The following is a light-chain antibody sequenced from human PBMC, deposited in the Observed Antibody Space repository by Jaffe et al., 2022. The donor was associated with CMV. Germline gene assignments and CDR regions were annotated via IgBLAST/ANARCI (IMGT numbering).Light chain of an antibody. J-gene: IGKJ2*01. CDR2: GAS. V-gene: IGKV3-20*01. CDR3: HQYSSSHT. Sequence: EIVLTQSPGTLSLSPGERGTLSCRASQSVSISYIAWYQQKPGQAPRLLMYGASNRATGIPDRFSGSGSGTEFTLTISRLEPEDFAVYYCHQYSSSHTFGQGTKLEIK. CDR1: QSVSISY.